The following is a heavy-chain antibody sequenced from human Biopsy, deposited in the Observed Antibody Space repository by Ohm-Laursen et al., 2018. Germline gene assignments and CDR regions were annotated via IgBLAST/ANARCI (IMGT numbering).Heavy chain of an antibody. CDR2: IYSGRNT. J-gene: IGHJ5*02. V-gene: IGHV4-61*01. CDR3: ARSFGVVINFEHNWFDP. D-gene: IGHD3-3*01. Sequence: SETLSLTCTLSGYSIIPSGPENWSWIRQPPGQGLQYIGFIYSGRNTNYNPSLRSRVTMSVDTSKNQFSLRLNSVTAADTAVYYCARSFGVVINFEHNWFDPWGQGTLVTVSS. CDR1: GYSIIPSGPEN.